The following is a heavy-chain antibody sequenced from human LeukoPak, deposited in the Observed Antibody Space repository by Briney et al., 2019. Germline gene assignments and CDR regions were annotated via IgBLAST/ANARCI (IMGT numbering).Heavy chain of an antibody. V-gene: IGHV3-23*01. J-gene: IGHJ4*02. D-gene: IGHD3-9*01. CDR1: GFTFSNYA. Sequence: PGGSLRLSCAASGFTFSNYAMSRVRQAPGKGLEWVSGISGGGGSTYYADSVKGRFTISRDNSKNTLYLQMNSLRAEDTAVYYCAKDRRYDILTGYRSPSSDYWGQGTLVTVSS. CDR3: AKDRRYDILTGYRSPSSDY. CDR2: ISGGGGST.